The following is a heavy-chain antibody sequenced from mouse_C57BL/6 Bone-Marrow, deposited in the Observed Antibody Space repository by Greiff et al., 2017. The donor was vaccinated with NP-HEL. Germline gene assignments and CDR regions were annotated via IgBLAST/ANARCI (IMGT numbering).Heavy chain of an antibody. J-gene: IGHJ4*01. Sequence: ESGPGLVKPSQSLSLTCSVTGYSITSGYYWNWIRQFPGNKLEWMGYISYDGSNNYNPSLKNRISITRDTSKNQFFLKLNSVTTEDTATYYCARGITTVVAYYAMDYWGQGTSVTVSS. CDR1: GYSITSGYY. CDR3: ARGITTVVAYYAMDY. CDR2: ISYDGSN. V-gene: IGHV3-6*01. D-gene: IGHD1-1*01.